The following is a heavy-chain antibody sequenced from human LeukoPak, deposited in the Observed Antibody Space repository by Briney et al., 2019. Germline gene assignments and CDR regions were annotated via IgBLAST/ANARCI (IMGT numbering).Heavy chain of an antibody. J-gene: IGHJ4*02. D-gene: IGHD3-22*01. V-gene: IGHV4-59*08. Sequence: SETLSLTCTVSGGSISNYYWSWIRQPPGKGLEWIGYIYYSGSTNYNPSLKSRVTISVDTSKNQFSLKLSSVTAADTAVYYCARLEGYYYDSSGLDYWGQGTLVTVSS. CDR1: GGSISNYY. CDR2: IYYSGST. CDR3: ARLEGYYYDSSGLDY.